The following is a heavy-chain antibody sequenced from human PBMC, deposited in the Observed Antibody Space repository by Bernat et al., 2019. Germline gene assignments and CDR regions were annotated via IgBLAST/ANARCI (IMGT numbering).Heavy chain of an antibody. D-gene: IGHD6-19*01. CDR2: ISAYNGNT. V-gene: IGHV1-18*01. CDR3: AREVRPTLGAGKWIYGMDV. CDR1: GYTFTSYG. Sequence: QVQLVQSGAEVKKPGASVKVSCKASGYTFTSYGISWVRQAPGQGLEWMGWISAYNGNTNYAQKLQGRVTMTTDTSTSTAYMELRSLRSDNTAVYYCAREVRPTLGAGKWIYGMDVWGQGTTVTVSS. J-gene: IGHJ6*02.